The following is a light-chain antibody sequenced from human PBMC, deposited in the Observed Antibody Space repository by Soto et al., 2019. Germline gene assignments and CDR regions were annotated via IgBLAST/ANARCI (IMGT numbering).Light chain of an antibody. V-gene: IGKV4-1*01. CDR2: WAS. CDR1: QSVLYSPNNKSY. Sequence: DIVMTQSPDSLAVSLGERATINCKSSQSVLYSPNNKSYLAWYQQKPGQPPKLLIYWASTRESGVPDRFGGSGSGTDFTLTITSLQAVDVAVYYCQQYYSIPITFGQGTRLEIK. J-gene: IGKJ5*01. CDR3: QQYYSIPIT.